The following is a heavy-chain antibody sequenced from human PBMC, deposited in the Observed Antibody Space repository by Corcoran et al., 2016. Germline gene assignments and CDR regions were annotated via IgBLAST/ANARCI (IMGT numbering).Heavy chain of an antibody. Sequence: EVQLVESGGGLVKPGGSLRLSCAASGFTVSNACMSWVRQAPGKGLEWVGGIKSKTDGGKTDYAAPVKDRFTISRDDSKNTLYLQMNSLKTEDTAVYYCTTDRSSSPEAIDIWGQGTMVTVSS. J-gene: IGHJ3*02. CDR2: IKSKTDGGKT. V-gene: IGHV3-15*01. D-gene: IGHD1-26*01. CDR3: TTDRSSSPEAIDI. CDR1: GFTVSNAC.